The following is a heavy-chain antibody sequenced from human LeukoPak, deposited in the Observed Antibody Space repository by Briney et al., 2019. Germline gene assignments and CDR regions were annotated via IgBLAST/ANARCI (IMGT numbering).Heavy chain of an antibody. D-gene: IGHD1-1*01. CDR1: GFTFSESW. CDR2: INHEGGDI. Sequence: PEGSLRLSCAASGFTFSESWMSWVRQAPGKGLGWVANINHEGGDICYVDSVKGRFTISRDNAKNSLYLQMSSLTAEDTAIYYCATYINWVAGDVWGQGTTVTVSS. J-gene: IGHJ6*02. CDR3: ATYINWVAGDV. V-gene: IGHV3-7*01.